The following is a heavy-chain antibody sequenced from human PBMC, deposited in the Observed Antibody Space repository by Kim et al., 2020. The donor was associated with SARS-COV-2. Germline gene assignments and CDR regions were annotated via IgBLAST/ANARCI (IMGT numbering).Heavy chain of an antibody. V-gene: IGHV4-34*01. CDR1: GGSFSGYY. CDR2: INHSGST. D-gene: IGHD5-18*01. Sequence: SETLSLTCAVYGGSFSGYYWSWIRQPPGKGLEWIGEINHSGSTNYNPSLKSRVTISVDTSKNQFSLKLSSVTAADTAVYYCARYSYGGDWFDPWGQGTLV. J-gene: IGHJ5*02. CDR3: ARYSYGGDWFDP.